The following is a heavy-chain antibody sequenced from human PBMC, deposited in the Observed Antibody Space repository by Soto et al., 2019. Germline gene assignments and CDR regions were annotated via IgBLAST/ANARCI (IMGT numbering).Heavy chain of an antibody. CDR1: GGSFSGYY. CDR2: INHSGST. V-gene: IGHV4-34*01. Sequence: PSETLSLTCAVYGGSFSGYYWSWIRQPPGKGLEWIGEINHSGSTNYNPSLKSRVTISVDTSKNQFSLKLSSVTAADTAVYYCAGSDYSKRWFDPWGQGTLVTVSS. D-gene: IGHD4-4*01. CDR3: AGSDYSKRWFDP. J-gene: IGHJ5*02.